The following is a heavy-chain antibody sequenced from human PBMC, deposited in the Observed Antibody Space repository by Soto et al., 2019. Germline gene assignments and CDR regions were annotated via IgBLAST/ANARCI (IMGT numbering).Heavy chain of an antibody. CDR1: GYTFTGYY. CDR2: INPNSGGT. Sequence: ASVKVSCKASGYTFTGYYMHWVRQAPGQGLEWMGWINPNSGGTNYAQKFQGWVTMTRDTSISTAYMELSRLRSDDTAVYYCARVAGPGAMTPQYFFAFCSRGTLVTGSS. CDR3: ARVAGPGAMTPQYFFAF. J-gene: IGHJ4*02. D-gene: IGHD2-2*01. V-gene: IGHV1-2*04.